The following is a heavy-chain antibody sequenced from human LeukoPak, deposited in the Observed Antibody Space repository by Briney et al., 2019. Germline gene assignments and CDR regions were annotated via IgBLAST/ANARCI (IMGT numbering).Heavy chain of an antibody. D-gene: IGHD1-26*01. CDR3: ARDHYSRNDY. CDR1: GFAFNSYS. J-gene: IGHJ4*02. Sequence: GGSLRLSCAASGFAFNSYSMTWVRQAPGKGLEWVGYISGSSSPIYYADSVKGRFTIPRDNAKNSLYLQMNSLRDEDTAVYCCARDHYSRNDYWGQGTLVTVSS. CDR2: ISGSSSPI. V-gene: IGHV3-48*02.